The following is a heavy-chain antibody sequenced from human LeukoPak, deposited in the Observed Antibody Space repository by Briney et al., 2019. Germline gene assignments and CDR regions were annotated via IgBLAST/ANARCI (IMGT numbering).Heavy chain of an antibody. V-gene: IGHV3-30*03. Sequence: GGSLRLSCAASGFTFSSYGMHWVRQAPGKGLEWVAVISYDGSNKYYADSVKGRFTIFGDNSKNTLHLQMHSLRVEDTAVYYCASKLLPAAEQGLAYWGQGTLVTVSS. CDR1: GFTFSSYG. CDR3: ASKLLPAAEQGLAY. CDR2: ISYDGSNK. D-gene: IGHD2-2*01. J-gene: IGHJ4*02.